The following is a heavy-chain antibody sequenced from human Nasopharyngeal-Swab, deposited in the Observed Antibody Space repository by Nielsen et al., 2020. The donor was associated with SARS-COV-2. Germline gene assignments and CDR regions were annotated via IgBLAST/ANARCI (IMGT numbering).Heavy chain of an antibody. CDR3: ARDDFTSTAFDI. V-gene: IGHV1-3*01. Sequence: ASVKVSCEASGYTIAAYGMYWVRQAPGQGLEWVGWINAGNGDTKYSEKFQGRLTITRDISASTAYMELSSLTSEDTAVYYCARDDFTSTAFDIWGQGTMVPSPQ. J-gene: IGHJ3*02. CDR1: GYTIAAYG. CDR2: INAGNGDT.